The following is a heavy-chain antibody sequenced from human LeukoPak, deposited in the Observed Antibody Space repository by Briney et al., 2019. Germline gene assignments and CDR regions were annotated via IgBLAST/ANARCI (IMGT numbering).Heavy chain of an antibody. Sequence: ASVKVSCKASGYTFTHYFAHWVRQGPGQGLQWVGWINPNTGATSYPQKFQGRVTITRDTSISTAYMELRSLRSDDTAIYYCVRDGGSGSPYDFWGQGTLVTVSS. V-gene: IGHV1-2*02. CDR2: INPNTGAT. J-gene: IGHJ4*02. D-gene: IGHD3-10*01. CDR1: GYTFTHYF. CDR3: VRDGGSGSPYDF.